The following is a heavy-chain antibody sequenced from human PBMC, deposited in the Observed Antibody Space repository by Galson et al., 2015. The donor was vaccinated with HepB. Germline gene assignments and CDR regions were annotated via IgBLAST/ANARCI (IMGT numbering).Heavy chain of an antibody. CDR2: ISYGGSNK. CDR3: AKPVAMDGTSDLYFDY. CDR1: GFTFSKYG. J-gene: IGHJ4*02. Sequence: SLRLSCAASGFTFSKYGMHWVRQAPGKGLEWVSVISYGGSNKYYADSVKGRFTISRDNSKNMVYLQINSLRAEDTALYYCAKPVAMDGTSDLYFDYWGQGTLVTVSS. V-gene: IGHV3-30*18. D-gene: IGHD6-19*01.